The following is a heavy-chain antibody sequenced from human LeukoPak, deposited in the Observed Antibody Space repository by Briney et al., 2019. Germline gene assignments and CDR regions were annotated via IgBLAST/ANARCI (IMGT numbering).Heavy chain of an antibody. CDR1: GYTFTSYG. J-gene: IGHJ6*03. CDR2: ISAYNGNT. CDR3: ARSRGHPQWDYMDV. D-gene: IGHD2-8*01. Sequence: GASVKVSCKASGYTFTSYGISWVRQAPGQGLEWMGWISAYNGNTNYAQKLQGRVTMTTDTSTSTAYMELRSLRSDDTAVYYCARSRGHPQWDYMDVWGKGTTVTVSS. V-gene: IGHV1-18*01.